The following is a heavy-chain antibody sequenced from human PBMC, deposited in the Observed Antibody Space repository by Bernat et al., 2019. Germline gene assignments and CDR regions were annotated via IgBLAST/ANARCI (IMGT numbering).Heavy chain of an antibody. J-gene: IGHJ5*01. CDR2: IWYDGSNK. D-gene: IGHD6-13*01. CDR1: GITFSSYG. V-gene: IGHV3-33*01. Sequence: QVQLVESGGGVVQPGRSLRLSCAASGITFSSYGMHWVRQAPGKGLEWVAVIWYDGSNKYDADSVKGRFTISRDNSKNTLYLQMNSLRAEDTAVYYCARGTGYSSSWYPSSWGQEPWSPSPQ. CDR3: ARGTGYSSSWYPSS.